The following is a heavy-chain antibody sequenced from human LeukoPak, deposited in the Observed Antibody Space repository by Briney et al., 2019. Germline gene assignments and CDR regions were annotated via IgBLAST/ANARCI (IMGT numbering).Heavy chain of an antibody. V-gene: IGHV1-18*04. CDR3: ASGNSSGWYSGFCFDY. CDR2: ISAYNGNT. J-gene: IGHJ4*02. D-gene: IGHD6-19*01. Sequence: ASVKVSCKASGYTFTSYGISWVRQAPGQGLEWMGLISAYNGNTNYAQKLQGRVTMTTDTSTSTAYMELRSLRSDDTAVYYCASGNSSGWYSGFCFDYWGQGTLVTVSS. CDR1: GYTFTSYG.